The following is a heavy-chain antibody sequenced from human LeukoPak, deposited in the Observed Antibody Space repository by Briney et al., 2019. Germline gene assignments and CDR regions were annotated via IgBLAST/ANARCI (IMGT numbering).Heavy chain of an antibody. CDR2: TNHSGST. J-gene: IGHJ4*02. Sequence: SETLSLTCAVYGGSFSGYYWSWIRQPPGKGLEWIGETNHSGSTNYNPSLKSRVTISVDTSKNQFSLKLSSVTAADTAVYYCARRAQVVPAARIDYWGQGTLVTVSS. CDR1: GGSFSGYY. CDR3: ARRAQVVPAARIDY. V-gene: IGHV4-34*01. D-gene: IGHD2-2*01.